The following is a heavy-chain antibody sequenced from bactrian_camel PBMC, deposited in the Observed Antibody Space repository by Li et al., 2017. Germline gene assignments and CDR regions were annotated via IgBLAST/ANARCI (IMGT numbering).Heavy chain of an antibody. CDR1: GSTFSTYF. D-gene: IGHD2*01. V-gene: IGHV3S1*01. CDR3: AKAENYWSDYSD. CDR2: MNTAGRSR. J-gene: IGHJ4*01. Sequence: HVQLVESGGGLVQPGGTLRLSCAASGSTFSTYFMSWIRQAPGKGLEWVSAMNTAGRSRYYQDSVKGRFTISRDNAKNTLYLQLSSLKTEDTAIYYCAKAENYWSDYSDWGQGTQVTVS.